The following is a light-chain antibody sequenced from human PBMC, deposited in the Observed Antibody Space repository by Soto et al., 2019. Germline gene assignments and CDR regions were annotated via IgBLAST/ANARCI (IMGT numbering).Light chain of an antibody. J-gene: IGKJ4*01. CDR3: QQYYSPPPLT. CDR2: WAS. Sequence: DIVMTQSPASLAVSLGERATINCRSSQSVLYSSNNKNYLTWYQQKPGQPPKLLIYWASSRGSGVPDRFSGSGSCTDDTLTIISLQAEDVAVYYCQQYYSPPPLTFGGGTKVEIK. V-gene: IGKV4-1*01. CDR1: QSVLYSSNNKNY.